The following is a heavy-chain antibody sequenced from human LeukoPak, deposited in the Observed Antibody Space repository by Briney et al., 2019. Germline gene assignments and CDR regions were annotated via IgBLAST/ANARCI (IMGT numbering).Heavy chain of an antibody. CDR3: AKADSSGYYGGY. CDR2: ISYDGSNK. J-gene: IGHJ4*02. CDR1: GFTFSNYW. D-gene: IGHD3-22*01. Sequence: PGGSLRLSCAASGFTFSNYWMHWVRQAPGKGLEWVAVISYDGSNKYYADSVKGRFTISRDNSKNTLYLQMNSLRAEDTAVYYCAKADSSGYYGGYWGQGTLVTVSS. V-gene: IGHV3-30*18.